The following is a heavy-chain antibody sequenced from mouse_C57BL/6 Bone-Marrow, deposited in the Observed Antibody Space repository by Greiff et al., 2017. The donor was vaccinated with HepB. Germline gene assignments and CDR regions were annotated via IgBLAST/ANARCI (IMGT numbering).Heavy chain of an antibody. Sequence: VQLQQSGPVLVKPGASVKMSCKASGYTFTDYYMNWVKQSHGKSLEWIGVINPYNGGTSYNQKFKGKATLTVDKSSSTAYMELNSLTSEDSAVYYCARGGWFAWFAYWGQGTLVTVSA. J-gene: IGHJ3*01. CDR3: ARGGWFAWFAY. D-gene: IGHD2-3*01. CDR2: INPYNGGT. V-gene: IGHV1-19*01. CDR1: GYTFTDYY.